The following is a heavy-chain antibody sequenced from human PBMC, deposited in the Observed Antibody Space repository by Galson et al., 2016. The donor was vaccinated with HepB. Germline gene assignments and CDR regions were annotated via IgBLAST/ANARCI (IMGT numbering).Heavy chain of an antibody. J-gene: IGHJ4*02. CDR3: AKAGYCSYNSCPLEY. Sequence: LRLSCAASGLTFSGFAMSWVRQAPGKGLEWVSVISGSGDNTNYADSVKGRFTISRDNSRKTLYLQMDSLRAEDTAVYFCAKAGYCSYNSCPLEYWGQGTLVTVSS. CDR2: ISGSGDNT. D-gene: IGHD2-2*01. CDR1: GLTFSGFA. V-gene: IGHV3-23*01.